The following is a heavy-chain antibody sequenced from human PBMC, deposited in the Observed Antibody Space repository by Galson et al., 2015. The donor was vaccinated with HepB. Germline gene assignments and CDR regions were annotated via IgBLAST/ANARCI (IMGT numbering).Heavy chain of an antibody. CDR1: GFTFSSYS. Sequence: SLRLSCAASGFTFSSYSMNWVRQAPGKGLEWVSSISSSSSYIYYADSVKGRFTISRDNAKNSLYLQMNSLRAEDTAVYYCARDGEYCSGGSCYRGAFDIWGQGTMVTVSS. D-gene: IGHD2-15*01. CDR2: ISSSSSYI. V-gene: IGHV3-21*01. CDR3: ARDGEYCSGGSCYRGAFDI. J-gene: IGHJ3*02.